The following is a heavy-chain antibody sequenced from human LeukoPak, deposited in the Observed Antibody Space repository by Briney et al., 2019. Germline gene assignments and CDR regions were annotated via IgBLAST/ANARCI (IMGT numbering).Heavy chain of an antibody. V-gene: IGHV4-59*01. Sequence: SETLSLTCTVSGESISGFYWTWIRQPPGKVLEWIGYIYYSGSTNYNPSLKSRVTISVDTSKNQFSLKLSSVTAADTAVYYCARGVVIAPQTFDYWGQGTLVTVSS. CDR1: GESISGFY. J-gene: IGHJ4*02. CDR2: IYYSGST. D-gene: IGHD2-21*01. CDR3: ARGVVIAPQTFDY.